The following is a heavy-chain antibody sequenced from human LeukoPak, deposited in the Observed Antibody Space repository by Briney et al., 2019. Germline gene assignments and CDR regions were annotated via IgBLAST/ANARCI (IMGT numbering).Heavy chain of an antibody. V-gene: IGHV1-18*01. CDR1: GYTFTSYG. J-gene: IGHJ4*02. Sequence: GASVKVSCKASGYTFTSYGISWVRQAPGQGLAWMGWISAYNGNTNYAQKLQGRVTKTTDTSTSTAYMELRSLRSDDTAVYYCARALCITMIQGGCGVNYFDYWGQGTLVTVSS. CDR3: ARALCITMIQGGCGVNYFDY. CDR2: ISAYNGNT. D-gene: IGHD3-10*01.